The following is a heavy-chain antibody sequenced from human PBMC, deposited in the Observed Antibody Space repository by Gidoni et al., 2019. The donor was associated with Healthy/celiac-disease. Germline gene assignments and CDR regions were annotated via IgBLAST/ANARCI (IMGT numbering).Heavy chain of an antibody. Sequence: QVQLVQPGAEVKKPGASVKVSCKASGYTFTGYYMHWVRQAPGQGLEWMGRINPNSGGTNYAQKFQGRVTMTRDTSISTAYMELSRLRSDDTAVYYCARALRITGTRGWFDPWGQRTLVTVSS. CDR3: ARALRITGTRGWFDP. D-gene: IGHD1-20*01. CDR1: GYTFTGYY. V-gene: IGHV1-2*06. CDR2: INPNSGGT. J-gene: IGHJ5*02.